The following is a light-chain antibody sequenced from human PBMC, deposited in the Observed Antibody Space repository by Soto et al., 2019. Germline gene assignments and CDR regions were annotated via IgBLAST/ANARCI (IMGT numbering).Light chain of an antibody. CDR3: MQTTQLPVT. CDR1: RSLLYSDGKTY. V-gene: IGKV2D-29*01. Sequence: VMTETPLSLSVTPGQPASISFSCSRSLLYSDGKTYFFWYLQRPGQPPRLLIYEVSSRFSGVPDRFSGSGSGTDFTLKISRVETEDVGLYFCMQTTQLPVTFGQGTKVDIK. J-gene: IGKJ1*01. CDR2: EVS.